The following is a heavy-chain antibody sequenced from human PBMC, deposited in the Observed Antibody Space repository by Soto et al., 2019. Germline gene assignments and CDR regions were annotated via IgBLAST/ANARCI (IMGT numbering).Heavy chain of an antibody. CDR1: GGSITNYY. Sequence: QVQLQESGPGLVKPSETLSLTCTVSGGSITNYYWSWVRQPPGKGLEWIGYIYYTGSTNYSPSLKSRLTVSVDTSKNQFSLRLSSVTAADTAVYYCARHEGSSFSQFDYWGQGTLVTVSS. CDR2: IYYTGST. J-gene: IGHJ4*02. V-gene: IGHV4-59*08. D-gene: IGHD6-13*01. CDR3: ARHEGSSFSQFDY.